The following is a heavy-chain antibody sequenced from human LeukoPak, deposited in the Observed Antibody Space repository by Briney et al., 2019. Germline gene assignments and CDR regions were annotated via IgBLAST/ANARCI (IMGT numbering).Heavy chain of an antibody. J-gene: IGHJ6*02. CDR1: GFTFSDYY. CDR2: IGSGGSTK. D-gene: IGHD3-16*01. Sequence: GGSLRLSCAASGFTFSDYYMSWIRQAPGKGLEWVSYIGSGGSTKYYADSVKGRFTISRDNAKNSLYLQMNGLRADDTAVYYCATHLPPRASRIYDYVWGTDRSYYGMDVWGQGTTVTVSS. CDR3: ATHLPPRASRIYDYVWGTDRSYYGMDV. V-gene: IGHV3-11*04.